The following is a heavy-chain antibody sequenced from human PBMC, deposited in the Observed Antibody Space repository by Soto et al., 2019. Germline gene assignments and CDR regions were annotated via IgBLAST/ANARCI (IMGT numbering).Heavy chain of an antibody. D-gene: IGHD1-1*01. CDR2: IYPGDSDT. CDR1: GYSFTSYW. V-gene: IGHV5-51*01. Sequence: GGSLKISCSASGYSFTSYWIGWVRQMPGKGLEWMGIIYPGDSDTRYSPSFQGQVTISADKSISTASLQWSSLKASDTAMYYCARIPSTGPYYFDYWGQGTLVTVSS. CDR3: ARIPSTGPYYFDY. J-gene: IGHJ4*02.